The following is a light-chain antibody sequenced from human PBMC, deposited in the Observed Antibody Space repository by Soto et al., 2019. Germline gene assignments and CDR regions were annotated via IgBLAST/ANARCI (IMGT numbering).Light chain of an antibody. V-gene: IGKV3-20*01. J-gene: IGKJ5*01. CDR2: GAS. Sequence: IVMTRSPATLSVSPGERATPSCRPSQSVSSSYLAWYQQKPGQPPRLLIYGASSRATGIPDRFSVSESGTDFTLTISRLEPEDFAVFYCQHYDSLPITFGQGTRLEIK. CDR1: QSVSSSY. CDR3: QHYDSLPIT.